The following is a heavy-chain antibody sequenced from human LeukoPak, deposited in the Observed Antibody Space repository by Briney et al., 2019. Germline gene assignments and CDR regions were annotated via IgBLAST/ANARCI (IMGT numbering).Heavy chain of an antibody. Sequence: SETLSLTCAVYGGSFSGYYWSWIRQPPGKGLEWIGEINHSGSTNYNPSLKSRVTISVDTSKNQFSPKLSSVTAADTAVYYCARDRYCSSTSCYPDAFDIWGQGTMVTVSS. V-gene: IGHV4-34*01. CDR3: ARDRYCSSTSCYPDAFDI. J-gene: IGHJ3*02. D-gene: IGHD2-2*01. CDR1: GGSFSGYY. CDR2: INHSGST.